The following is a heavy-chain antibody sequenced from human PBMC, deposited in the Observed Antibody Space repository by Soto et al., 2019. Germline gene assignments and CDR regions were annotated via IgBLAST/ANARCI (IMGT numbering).Heavy chain of an antibody. J-gene: IGHJ6*02. Sequence: QVQLVQSGAEVKKPGSSVKVSCKASGGSLSNYGISWVRQAPGQGLEWMGGIIPVFGTANYAQKFQGRVTIXAYXSTIIVYMDVTSLRSEHTAVYYCARGDATKIVVTTYYGMDVWGQGTTVTVSS. CDR1: GGSLSNYG. CDR3: ARGDATKIVVTTYYGMDV. CDR2: IIPVFGTA. D-gene: IGHD4-17*01. V-gene: IGHV1-69*12.